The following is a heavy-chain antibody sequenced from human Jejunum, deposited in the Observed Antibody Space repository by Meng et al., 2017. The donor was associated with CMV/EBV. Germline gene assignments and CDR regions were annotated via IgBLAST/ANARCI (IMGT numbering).Heavy chain of an antibody. J-gene: IGHJ3*01. Sequence: ASGYKFSSFGFSWVRQAPGQGLEWVGWISTYNGDTKYAQKFQGRVTMTTDTSTSTAYMELRSLRSDDTAVYYCARSYTPYSFFDFWGQGTMVTVSS. CDR2: ISTYNGDT. CDR1: GYKFSSFG. V-gene: IGHV1-18*01. D-gene: IGHD2-21*01. CDR3: ARSYTPYSFFDF.